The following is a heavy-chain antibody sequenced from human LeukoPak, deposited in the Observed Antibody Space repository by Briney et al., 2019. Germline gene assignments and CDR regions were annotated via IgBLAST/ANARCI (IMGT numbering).Heavy chain of an antibody. CDR3: AKDPSLIAARQADAFDI. CDR1: GFTFSSYA. D-gene: IGHD6-6*01. CDR2: ISGSGGST. V-gene: IGHV3-23*01. J-gene: IGHJ3*02. Sequence: GGSLRLSCAASGFTFSSYAMSWVRQAPGKGLEWVSAISGSGGSTYYADSVKGRFTISRDNSKNTLYLQMNSLRAEDTAVYYCAKDPSLIAARQADAFDIWGQGTMVTVSS.